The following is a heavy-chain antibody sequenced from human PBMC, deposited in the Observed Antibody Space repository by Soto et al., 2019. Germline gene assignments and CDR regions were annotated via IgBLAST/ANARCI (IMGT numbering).Heavy chain of an antibody. J-gene: IGHJ6*03. CDR3: ARKGFVVVPAAPRPDPVGTKYYYYYYMDV. D-gene: IGHD2-2*01. CDR2: ISSSSSTT. Sequence: PGGSMRLSCAASGFTFSSYSMNWVRQAPGKGLEWVSYISSSSSTTYYADSVKGRFTISRHNSKNTLYLQMNSLRAEDTAVYYCARKGFVVVPAAPRPDPVGTKYYYYYYMDVWGKGTTVTVSS. V-gene: IGHV3-48*01. CDR1: GFTFSSYS.